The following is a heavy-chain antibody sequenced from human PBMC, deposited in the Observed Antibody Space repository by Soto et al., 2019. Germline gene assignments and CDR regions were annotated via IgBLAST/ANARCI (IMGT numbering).Heavy chain of an antibody. CDR1: AYSFSGYY. D-gene: IGHD3-3*01. CDR2: INPNSGGT. J-gene: IGHJ4*02. Sequence: GASVKVCCKAAAYSFSGYYMHWVRQAPGQGLEWMGCINPNSGGTNYAQKFQGRVTMTRDTSISTAYMELSRLRSDDTAVYYCARGAYDFWSGSHVDYWGQGTLVTVSS. CDR3: ARGAYDFWSGSHVDY. V-gene: IGHV1-2*02.